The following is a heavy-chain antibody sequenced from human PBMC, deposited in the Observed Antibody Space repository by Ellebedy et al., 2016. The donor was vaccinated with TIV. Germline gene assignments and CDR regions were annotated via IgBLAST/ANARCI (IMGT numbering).Heavy chain of an antibody. V-gene: IGHV3-74*01. D-gene: IGHD2-2*01. Sequence: PGGSLRLSCAASGLTFSTSWMHLVRQAPGKGLVWVSRINSDGGSASYADSVKGRFTISRDNAKNTLYLQMNSLRAEDTAVYYCARDFDCSTTTCYDGWFDYWGQGTLVTVSS. J-gene: IGHJ4*02. CDR1: GLTFSTSW. CDR3: ARDFDCSTTTCYDGWFDY. CDR2: INSDGGSA.